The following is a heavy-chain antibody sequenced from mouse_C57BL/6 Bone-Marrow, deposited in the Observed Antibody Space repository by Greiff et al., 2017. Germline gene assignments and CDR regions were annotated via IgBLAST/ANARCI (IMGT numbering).Heavy chain of an antibody. V-gene: IGHV1-7*01. CDR2: INPSSGYT. CDR3: VRYGEYGSSYEDAMDY. CDR1: GYTFTSYW. Sequence: LEESGAELAKPGASVKLSCKASGYTFTSYWMHWVKQRPGQGLEWIGYINPSSGYTKYNQKFKDKATLTADNSSSTAYMPLSSLTSDDSAVXYGVRYGEYGSSYEDAMDYWGQGTTVTVSS. D-gene: IGHD1-1*01. J-gene: IGHJ4*01.